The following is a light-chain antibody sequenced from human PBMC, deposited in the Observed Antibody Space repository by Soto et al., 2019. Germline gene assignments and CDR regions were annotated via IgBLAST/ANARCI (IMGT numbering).Light chain of an antibody. Sequence: DIQMTQSPSTLSGSVGDRVTITCRASQTISSWLAWYQQKPGKAPKLLIYDASSLESGVPSRFSGSGSGTEFTLTISSLQPDDFATYYCQQYNSYSPTFGQGTRLETK. CDR1: QTISSW. CDR2: DAS. V-gene: IGKV1-5*01. CDR3: QQYNSYSPT. J-gene: IGKJ5*01.